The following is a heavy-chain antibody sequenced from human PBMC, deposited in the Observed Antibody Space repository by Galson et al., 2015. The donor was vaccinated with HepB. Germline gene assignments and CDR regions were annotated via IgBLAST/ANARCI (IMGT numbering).Heavy chain of an antibody. D-gene: IGHD6-13*01. CDR3: TTSPTHIAAAGQGDY. V-gene: IGHV3-73*01. CDR1: GFTFSGSA. J-gene: IGHJ4*02. Sequence: SLRLSCAASGFTFSGSAMHWVRQASGKGLEWVGRIRSKANSYATAYAASVKGRFTISRDDSKNTAYLQMNSLKTEDTAVYYCTTSPTHIAAAGQGDYWGQGTLVTVSS. CDR2: IRSKANSYAT.